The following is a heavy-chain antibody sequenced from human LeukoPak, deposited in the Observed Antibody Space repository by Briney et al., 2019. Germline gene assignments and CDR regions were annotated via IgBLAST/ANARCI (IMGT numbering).Heavy chain of an antibody. V-gene: IGHV4-39*07. Sequence: RTSEALSLTCTVSGGSISSSSYYWGWIRQPPGKGLEWIGSIYYSGSTYYNPSLKSRVTISVDTSKNQFSLKLSSVTAADTAVYYCARELTMVRGVIISYGFDYWGQGTLVTVSA. CDR3: ARELTMVRGVIISYGFDY. CDR1: GGSISSSSYY. D-gene: IGHD3-10*01. CDR2: IYYSGST. J-gene: IGHJ4*02.